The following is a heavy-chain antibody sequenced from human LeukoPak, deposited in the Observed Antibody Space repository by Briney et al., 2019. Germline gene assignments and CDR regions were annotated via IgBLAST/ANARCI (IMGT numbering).Heavy chain of an antibody. Sequence: GESLKISCKGSGYSFTSYWIGWVRQMPGKGLEWMGIIYPGDSGTRYSPSFQGQVTISADKSISTAYLQWSSLKASDTAMYYSARGAYCGGDCYTSPLYNWFDPWGQGTLVTVSS. CDR2: IYPGDSGT. D-gene: IGHD2-21*02. CDR3: ARGAYCGGDCYTSPLYNWFDP. J-gene: IGHJ5*02. V-gene: IGHV5-51*01. CDR1: GYSFTSYW.